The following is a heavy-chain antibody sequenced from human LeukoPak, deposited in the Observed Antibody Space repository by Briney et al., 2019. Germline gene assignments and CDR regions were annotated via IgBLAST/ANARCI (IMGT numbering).Heavy chain of an antibody. CDR2: INSDGRST. CDR1: GFTFSNYW. D-gene: IGHD1-26*01. J-gene: IGHJ4*02. Sequence: GGSLRLSCAASGFTFSNYWMHWVRQGPGKGLVCVSRINSDGRSTSYADSVKGRFTISRDNAKNMLYLQMNGLRAEDTALYYCARWGGTYYGYDYWGQGTLVTVSS. CDR3: ARWGGTYYGYDY. V-gene: IGHV3-74*01.